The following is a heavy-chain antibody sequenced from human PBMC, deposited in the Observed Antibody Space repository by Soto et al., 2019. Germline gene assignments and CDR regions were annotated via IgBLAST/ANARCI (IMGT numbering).Heavy chain of an antibody. CDR3: ARGPPYYDILTGYYDPPYDYYYMDV. V-gene: IGHV4-34*01. Sequence: SETMSLTCAVYGGSFSGYYWSWIRQPPGKGLEWIGEIYHSGSTNYNLSLKSRVTISVDKSKNQFSLKLSSVTAADTAVNYCARGPPYYDILTGYYDPPYDYYYMDVWGKGTTVTVSS. J-gene: IGHJ6*03. D-gene: IGHD3-9*01. CDR1: GGSFSGYY. CDR2: IYHSGST.